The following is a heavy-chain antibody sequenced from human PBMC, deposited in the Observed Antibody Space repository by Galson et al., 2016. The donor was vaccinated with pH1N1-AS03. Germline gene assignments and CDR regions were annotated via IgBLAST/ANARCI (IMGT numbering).Heavy chain of an antibody. CDR3: AYRFYGSGASFFDF. D-gene: IGHD3-10*01. J-gene: IGHJ4*02. CDR1: GFSLNDGGLG. Sequence: PALVKPTQTLTLTCTFSGFSLNDGGLGVGWIRQPPGKALEWLGMIYWHDDKRYNPSLQNRLTLTQGVSKSEVVLQMTNVDPEDTATYYCAYRFYGSGASFFDFWGQGIVVVVS. V-gene: IGHV2-5*01. CDR2: IYWHDDK.